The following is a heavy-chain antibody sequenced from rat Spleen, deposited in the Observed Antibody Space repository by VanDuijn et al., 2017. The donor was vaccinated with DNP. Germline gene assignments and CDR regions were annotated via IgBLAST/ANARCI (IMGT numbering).Heavy chain of an antibody. CDR3: VRWNSGHFDY. CDR1: RFTFNKYW. J-gene: IGHJ2*01. Sequence: EVQLVESGGDLVQPGRSLKLSCVASRFTFNKYWMTWIRQAPTKGLEWVAYIGSPAYAPYYADSVKGRFTISRDNAKSTLYLQMNTLRSEDMATYYCVRWNSGHFDYWGQGVMVTVSS. CDR2: IGSPAYAP. D-gene: IGHD4-3*01. V-gene: IGHV5-31*01.